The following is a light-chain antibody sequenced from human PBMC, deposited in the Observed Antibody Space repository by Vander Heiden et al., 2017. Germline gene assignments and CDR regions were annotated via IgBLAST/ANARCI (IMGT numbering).Light chain of an antibody. V-gene: IGLV2-11*01. J-gene: IGLJ3*02. CDR3: CSYAGSYTWV. Sequence: QSALTQPRSVSGSPGQSVTISCTGTSTDIDNYNYVPWYQQHPGKAPKLMIYDVNKRPSGVPDRFSGSKSGNTASLTISGLRAEDEGDYFCCSYAGSYTWVLGGGTKLTVL. CDR2: DVN. CDR1: STDIDNYNY.